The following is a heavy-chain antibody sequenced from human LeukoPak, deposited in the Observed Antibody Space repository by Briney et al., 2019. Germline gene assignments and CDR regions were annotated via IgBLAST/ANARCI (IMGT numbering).Heavy chain of an antibody. CDR3: AKRATILGDAFDI. CDR2: MNPNSGNT. V-gene: IGHV1-8*01. D-gene: IGHD5-24*01. J-gene: IGHJ3*02. CDR1: GYTFTSYD. Sequence: ASVKVSCKAPGYTFTSYDINWGRQATGQGREWMGWMNPNSGNTGYAQKFQGRVTMTRNTSISKAYMELSSLRSEDTAVYYCAKRATILGDAFDIWGQGTMVTVSS.